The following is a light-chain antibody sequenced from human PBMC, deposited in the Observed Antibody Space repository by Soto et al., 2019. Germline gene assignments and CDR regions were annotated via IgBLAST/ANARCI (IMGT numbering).Light chain of an antibody. V-gene: IGLV2-14*03. CDR2: EVN. J-gene: IGLJ1*01. Sequence: QSALTQPASVSGSPGHSITISCTGTGSDIGSYKYASWYQQHPGKAPKLIIFEVNNRPSGVSDRFSGSKSGNTASLIISGLQAEDEADYYCASYTSISSLGVFGTGTKVTVL. CDR1: GSDIGSYKY. CDR3: ASYTSISSLGV.